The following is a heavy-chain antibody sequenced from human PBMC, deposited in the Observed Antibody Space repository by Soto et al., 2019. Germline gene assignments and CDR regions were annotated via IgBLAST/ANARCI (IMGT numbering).Heavy chain of an antibody. Sequence: SETLSLTCAVYGGSFSGYYWSWIRQPPGKGLEWIGEINHSGSTNYNPSLKSRVTISVDTSKNQFSLKLSSVTAADTAVYYCARGEKSYPLFSPYYYYGMDVWGQGTTVTVSS. J-gene: IGHJ6*02. D-gene: IGHD1-26*01. CDR1: GGSFSGYY. CDR2: INHSGST. CDR3: ARGEKSYPLFSPYYYYGMDV. V-gene: IGHV4-34*01.